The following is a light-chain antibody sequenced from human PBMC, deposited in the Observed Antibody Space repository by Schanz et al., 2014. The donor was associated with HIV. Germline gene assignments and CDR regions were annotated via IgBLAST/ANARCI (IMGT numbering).Light chain of an antibody. CDR3: SSYTGSNNPVV. J-gene: IGLJ2*01. CDR1: SSDIGGYNY. V-gene: IGLV2-14*03. Sequence: QSALTQPASVSGSPGQSITISCTGTSSDIGGYNYVSWYQQHPGKAPKLMIYDVSHRPSGVSNRFSGSKSGNTASLTISGLQAEDEADYYCSSYTGSNNPVVFGGGTKLTVL. CDR2: DVS.